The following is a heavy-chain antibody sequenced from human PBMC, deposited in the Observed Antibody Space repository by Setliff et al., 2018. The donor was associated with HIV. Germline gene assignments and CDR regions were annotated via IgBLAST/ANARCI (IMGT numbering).Heavy chain of an antibody. D-gene: IGHD5-18*01. J-gene: IGHJ4*02. CDR3: ARGAYRDGYDY. CDR1: GGSFSGYY. V-gene: IGHV4-34*11. Sequence: SETLSLTCAVYGGSFSGYYWSWIRQAPGKGLEWIGTMYFSGNARNNPSLKSRVTISLDTSKNQVSLKLSSVAAADTAVYHCARGAYRDGYDYWGQGTLVTVSS. CDR2: MYFSGNA.